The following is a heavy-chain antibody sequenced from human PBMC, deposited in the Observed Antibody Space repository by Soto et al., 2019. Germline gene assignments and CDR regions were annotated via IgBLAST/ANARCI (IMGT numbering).Heavy chain of an antibody. CDR3: ARGLRHFAWRLPFGY. D-gene: IGHD3-9*01. CDR1: GSTFKNYA. CDR2: ISYDGSIE. V-gene: IGHV3-30-3*01. J-gene: IGHJ4*02. Sequence: PGGSLRLSCADSGSTFKNYAMDWVSQDPGKGLEWVAVISYDGSIEFYADSVKCRFTISRDDFKNTMFLQMGSLRVEDTAVYYCARGLRHFAWRLPFGYWGQGTLVTVSS.